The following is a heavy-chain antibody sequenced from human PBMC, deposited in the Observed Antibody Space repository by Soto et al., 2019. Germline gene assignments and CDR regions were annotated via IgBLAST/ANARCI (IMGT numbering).Heavy chain of an antibody. D-gene: IGHD6-19*01. CDR2: ISGSGGST. Sequence: EVQLLESGGGLVQPGGSLRLSCAASGFTFSSYAMSGVSQAPGKGLEWVSAISGSGGSTYYADSVKGRFTISRDNSKNTLYLQMNSLRAEDTAVYYCAKSQWLPNGASFDYWGQGTLVTVSS. CDR3: AKSQWLPNGASFDY. V-gene: IGHV3-23*01. J-gene: IGHJ4*02. CDR1: GFTFSSYA.